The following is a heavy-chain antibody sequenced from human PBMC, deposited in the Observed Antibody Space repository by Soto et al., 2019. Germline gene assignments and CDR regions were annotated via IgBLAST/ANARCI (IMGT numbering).Heavy chain of an antibody. D-gene: IGHD2-15*01. Sequence: ASVKVSCKASGYTFTSYDINLVRQATGQGLEWMGWMNPNSGNTGYAQKFQGRVTMTRNTSISTAYMELSSLRSEDTAVYYCARGREDIVVVVAATAFDIWGQGTMVAVSS. CDR2: MNPNSGNT. J-gene: IGHJ3*02. CDR3: ARGREDIVVVVAATAFDI. V-gene: IGHV1-8*01. CDR1: GYTFTSYD.